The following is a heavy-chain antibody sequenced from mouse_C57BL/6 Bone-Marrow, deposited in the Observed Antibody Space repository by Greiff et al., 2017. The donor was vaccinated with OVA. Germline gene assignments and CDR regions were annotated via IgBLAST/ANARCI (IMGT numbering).Heavy chain of an antibody. CDR3: ARDPLWYLDY. Sequence: QVQLQQPGAELVKPGASVKMSCKASGYTFTSYWITWVKQRPGQGLEWIGAIYPGSGSTNYNEKFKSQATLTVDTSSSTAYMQLSSLTSEDPAVYDCARDPLWYLDYWGQGTPLTGSS. D-gene: IGHD1-1*02. V-gene: IGHV1-55*01. CDR2: IYPGSGST. CDR1: GYTFTSYW. J-gene: IGHJ2*01.